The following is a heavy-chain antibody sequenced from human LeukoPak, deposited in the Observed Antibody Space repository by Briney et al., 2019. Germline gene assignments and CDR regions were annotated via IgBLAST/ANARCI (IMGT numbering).Heavy chain of an antibody. V-gene: IGHV4-39*01. CDR2: IYYSGST. D-gene: IGHD2-15*01. Sequence: TSETLSLTCTVSGGSISSSSYYWGWIRQPPGKGLEWIGSIYYSGSTYYNPSLKSRVTISVDTSKNQFSLKLSSVTAADTAVYYCARHEGYCSSTSGGYCSGGIGYWGQGTLVTVSS. CDR3: ARHEGYCSSTSGGYCSGGIGY. CDR1: GGSISSSSYY. J-gene: IGHJ4*02.